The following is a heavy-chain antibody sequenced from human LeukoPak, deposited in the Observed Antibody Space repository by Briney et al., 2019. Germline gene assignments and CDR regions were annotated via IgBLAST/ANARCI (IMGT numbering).Heavy chain of an antibody. Sequence: GRSLRLSCAASGFTFSSYAMHWVRQAPGQGLEWMGIINPSGGSTSYAQKFQGRVTMTRDTSTSTVYMELSSLRSEDTAVYYCARSTGGWTQYFQHWGQGTLVTVSS. V-gene: IGHV1-46*01. CDR1: GFTFSSYA. CDR3: ARSTGGWTQYFQH. J-gene: IGHJ1*01. CDR2: INPSGGST. D-gene: IGHD6-19*01.